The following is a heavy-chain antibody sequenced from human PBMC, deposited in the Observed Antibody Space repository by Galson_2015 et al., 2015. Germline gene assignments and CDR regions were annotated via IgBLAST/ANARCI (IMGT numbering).Heavy chain of an antibody. Sequence: LSLTCTVSGGSISSGGYYWSWIRQHLGKGLEWIGYIYYSGSTYYNPSLKSRVTISVDTSKNQFSLKLSSVTAADTAVYYCARDLRHYYDSSGNDAFDIWGQGTMVTVSS. CDR1: GGSISSGGYY. CDR2: IYYSGST. D-gene: IGHD3-22*01. V-gene: IGHV4-31*03. J-gene: IGHJ3*02. CDR3: ARDLRHYYDSSGNDAFDI.